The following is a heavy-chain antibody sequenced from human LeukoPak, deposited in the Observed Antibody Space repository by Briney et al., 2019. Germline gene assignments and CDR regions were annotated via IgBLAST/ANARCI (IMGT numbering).Heavy chain of an antibody. V-gene: IGHV3-48*03. CDR1: GFTFSSYE. J-gene: IGHJ4*02. CDR3: ARLEDYDILTGFDY. CDR2: ISSSGSTI. Sequence: GGSLRLSCAASGFTFSSYEMNWVRQAPGKGLEWVSYISSSGSTIYYADSVKGRFTISRDNAKNSLYLQMNSLRAEDTALYYCARLEDYDILTGFDYWGQGPLVTVSS. D-gene: IGHD3-9*01.